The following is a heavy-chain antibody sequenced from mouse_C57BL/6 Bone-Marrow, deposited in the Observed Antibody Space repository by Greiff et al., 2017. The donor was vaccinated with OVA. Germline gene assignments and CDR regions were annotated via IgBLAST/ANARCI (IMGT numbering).Heavy chain of an antibody. D-gene: IGHD1-1*01. J-gene: IGHJ1*03. Sequence: EVQLQESGPELVKPGASVKISCKASGYSFTGYYMNWVKQSPEKSLEWIGEINPSTGGTTYNQKFKAKATLTVDKSSSTAYMQLKSLTSEDSAVYYCARLYGSGYWYFDVWGTGTTVTVSS. CDR2: INPSTGGT. CDR3: ARLYGSGYWYFDV. CDR1: GYSFTGYY. V-gene: IGHV1-42*01.